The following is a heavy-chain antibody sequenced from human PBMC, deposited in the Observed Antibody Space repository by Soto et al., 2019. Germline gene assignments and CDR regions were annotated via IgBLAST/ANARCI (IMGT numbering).Heavy chain of an antibody. J-gene: IGHJ6*02. CDR1: GGSFSGYY. V-gene: IGHV4-34*01. CDR2: INHSGST. CDR3: ARGGDDLYYFYGLDV. Sequence: SETLSLTCAVYGGSFSGYYWSWIRQPPGKGLEWIGEINHSGSTNYNPSLKSRVTISVDTSKNQFSLKVSSVTAADTAVYYCARGGDDLYYFYGLDVWGQGTTVTVSS.